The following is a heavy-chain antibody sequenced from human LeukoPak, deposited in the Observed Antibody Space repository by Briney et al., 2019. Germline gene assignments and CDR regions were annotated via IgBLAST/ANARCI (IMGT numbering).Heavy chain of an antibody. CDR1: GFTFSSYG. Sequence: SGGSLRLSCAASGFTFSSYGMHWVRQAPGKGLEWVAFIRYDGSNKYYADSVKGRFTISRDNSKNTLYLQMNSLRAEDTAVYYCAKGPVHQLLPFYYWGQGTLVTVSS. CDR2: IRYDGSNK. V-gene: IGHV3-30*02. CDR3: AKGPVHQLLPFYY. J-gene: IGHJ4*02. D-gene: IGHD2-2*01.